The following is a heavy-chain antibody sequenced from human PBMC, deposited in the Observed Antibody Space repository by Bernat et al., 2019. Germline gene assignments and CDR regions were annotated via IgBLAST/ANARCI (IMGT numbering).Heavy chain of an antibody. CDR1: GGSISSGGYS. CDR2: IYHSGST. J-gene: IGHJ4*02. D-gene: IGHD3-16*01. CDR3: ARGQGGLLRTPGGGYLDC. V-gene: IGHV4-30-2*01. Sequence: QLQLQESGSGLVKPSQTLSLTCAVSGGSISSGGYSWSWIRQPPGKGLEWIGYIYHSGSTYYNPSLKSRVIISVDRSKNQFSLRLSSVTAADTAVYYCARGQGGLLRTPGGGYLDCWGQGTLVTVSS.